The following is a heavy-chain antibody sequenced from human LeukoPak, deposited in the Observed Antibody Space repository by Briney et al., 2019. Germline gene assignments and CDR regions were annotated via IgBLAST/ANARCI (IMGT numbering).Heavy chain of an antibody. CDR2: ISSSSSYI. J-gene: IGHJ4*02. D-gene: IGHD6-13*01. CDR1: GFTFSSYS. Sequence: GGSLRLSCAASGFTFSSYSMNWVRQAPGEGLEWVSSISSSSSYIYYADSVKGRFTISRDNAKNSLNLQMNSLRAEDTAVYYCARSAAAGFDYWGQGTLVTVSS. V-gene: IGHV3-21*01. CDR3: ARSAAAGFDY.